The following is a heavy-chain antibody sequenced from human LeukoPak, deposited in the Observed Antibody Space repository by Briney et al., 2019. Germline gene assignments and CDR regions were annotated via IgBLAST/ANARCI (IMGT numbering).Heavy chain of an antibody. CDR1: GYSISSGYY. J-gene: IGHJ4*02. Sequence: PSETLSLTCTVSGYSISSGYYWGWIRQPPGKGLEWIGSIYHSGSTYYNTSLKSRLTISLDTSKNQCSLRLSSVTAADTAVYYCASAITVTTDYWGQGTLVTVSS. CDR3: ASAITVTTDY. CDR2: IYHSGST. V-gene: IGHV4-38-2*02. D-gene: IGHD4-17*01.